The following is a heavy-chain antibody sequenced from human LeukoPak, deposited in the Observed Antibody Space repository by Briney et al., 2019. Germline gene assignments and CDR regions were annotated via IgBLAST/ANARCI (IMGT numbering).Heavy chain of an antibody. Sequence: GGSLRLSCAASGFTFSSYAMSWVRQAPGKGLEWVSAISGSGGSTYYADSAKGRFTISRDNSRNTLYLQMNSLRAEDTAVYYCAKDEFTGDLEWYYFDYWGQGTLVTVSS. CDR3: AKDEFTGDLEWYYFDY. J-gene: IGHJ4*02. CDR2: ISGSGGST. D-gene: IGHD3-3*01. CDR1: GFTFSSYA. V-gene: IGHV3-23*01.